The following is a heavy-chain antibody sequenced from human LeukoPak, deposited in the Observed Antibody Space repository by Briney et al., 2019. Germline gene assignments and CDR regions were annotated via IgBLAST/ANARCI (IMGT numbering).Heavy chain of an antibody. J-gene: IGHJ4*02. D-gene: IGHD6-13*01. V-gene: IGHV1-8*01. Sequence: ASVKVSCKASGYTFTSYDINWVRQATGQGLEWMGWMNPNSGNTGYAQEFQGRVTITRDTSASTAYMELSSLRSEDMAVYYCARDRIAAAGTFDYWGQGTLVTVSS. CDR2: MNPNSGNT. CDR1: GYTFTSYD. CDR3: ARDRIAAAGTFDY.